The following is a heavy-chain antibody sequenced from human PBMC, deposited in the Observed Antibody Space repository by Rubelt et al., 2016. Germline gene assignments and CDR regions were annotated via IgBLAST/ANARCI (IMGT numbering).Heavy chain of an antibody. Sequence: VQLVESGGGVVQPGRSLRLSCAASGFTFSSYWMHWVRQAPGKGLVWVSRINSDGSSTSYADSVKGRFTISRDNAKNTLYLQMNSLRAEDTAVYYCARILYYYDSSGYYDYWGQGTLVTVSS. CDR2: INSDGSST. CDR1: GFTFSSYW. CDR3: ARILYYYDSSGYYDY. V-gene: IGHV3-74*02. D-gene: IGHD3-22*01. J-gene: IGHJ4*02.